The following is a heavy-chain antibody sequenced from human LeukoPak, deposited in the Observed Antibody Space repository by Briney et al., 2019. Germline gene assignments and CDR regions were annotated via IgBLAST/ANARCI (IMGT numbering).Heavy chain of an antibody. V-gene: IGHV1-69*04. D-gene: IGHD5-18*01. J-gene: IGHJ4*02. CDR1: GGTFSSYA. CDR2: IIPILGIA. Sequence: GASVKVSCKASGGTFSSYAISWVRQAPGQGLEWMGRIIPILGIANYAQKFQGRVTITADKSTSTAYMELSRLRSDDTAVYYCARGGRRIQLWLRYYWGQGTLVTVSS. CDR3: ARGGRRIQLWLRYY.